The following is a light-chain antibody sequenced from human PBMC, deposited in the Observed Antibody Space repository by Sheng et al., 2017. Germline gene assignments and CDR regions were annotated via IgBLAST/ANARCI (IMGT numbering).Light chain of an antibody. CDR1: QSVNSD. CDR3: QQRDIWPS. V-gene: IGKV3-11*01. J-gene: IGKJ4*01. CDR2: DAS. Sequence: EIVLTQSPATLSLSPGDSATLSCRASQSVNSDLAWYQQRPGQSPRLLIHDASYRAAGVPARFSGSGSGTDFTLTINSLEPEDFAIYYCQQRDIWPSFGGGTKVEI.